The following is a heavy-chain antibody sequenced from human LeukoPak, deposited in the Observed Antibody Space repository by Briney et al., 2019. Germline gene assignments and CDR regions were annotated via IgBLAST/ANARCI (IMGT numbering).Heavy chain of an antibody. D-gene: IGHD5-18*01. Sequence: ASVKVSCKASGYTFTSYGISWVRQAPGQGLEWMGWISAYNGNTNYAQKLQGRVTMTTDTSTSTAYMELRSLRSDDTAVYYCARRTGYSYGYYYYGMDVWGQGTTVTVSS. V-gene: IGHV1-18*01. CDR2: ISAYNGNT. J-gene: IGHJ6*02. CDR1: GYTFTSYG. CDR3: ARRTGYSYGYYYYGMDV.